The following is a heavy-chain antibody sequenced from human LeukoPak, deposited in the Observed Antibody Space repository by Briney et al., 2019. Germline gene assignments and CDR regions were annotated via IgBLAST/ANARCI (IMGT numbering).Heavy chain of an antibody. J-gene: IGHJ4*02. CDR2: ISSSGSTL. D-gene: IGHD3-9*01. CDR1: GFTVSSNY. CDR3: ARVRYSGFYFDY. Sequence: GGSLRLSCAASGFTVSSNYMTWIRQAPGKGLEWVSYISSSGSTLYYADSVKGRFTISRDNAKNSLYLQMNSLRAEDTALYYCARVRYSGFYFDYWGQGTLVTVSS. V-gene: IGHV3-11*04.